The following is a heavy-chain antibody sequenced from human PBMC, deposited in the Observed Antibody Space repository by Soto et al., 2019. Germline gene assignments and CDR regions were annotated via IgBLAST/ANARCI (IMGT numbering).Heavy chain of an antibody. CDR2: ISKSDYT. Sequence: GGSLRLSCTVSGFAFNNYGINWVRQAPGKGLEWVSSISKSDYTYYSDSVKGRFTISRDNAKNSVSLQMNTLRVEDTAVYYCTREDSIIIPAVSDFWGQGTLVTVSS. V-gene: IGHV3-21*01. D-gene: IGHD2-2*01. CDR1: GFAFNNYG. CDR3: TREDSIIIPAVSDF. J-gene: IGHJ4*02.